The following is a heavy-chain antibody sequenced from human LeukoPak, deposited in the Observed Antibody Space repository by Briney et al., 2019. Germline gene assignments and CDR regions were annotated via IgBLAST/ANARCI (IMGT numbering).Heavy chain of an antibody. CDR3: ARRSLRSSRSYAFDI. V-gene: IGHV4-38-2*02. CDR2: IYYSGST. CDR1: GYSISSGYY. Sequence: SETLSLTCTVSGYSISSGYYWGWIRQPPGQGLEWIGSIYYSGSTYYNPPLKSRVTMSVDTSKNQFSLKLNSVTAADTAVYYCARRSLRSSRSYAFDIWGQGTMVTVSS. D-gene: IGHD1-26*01. J-gene: IGHJ3*02.